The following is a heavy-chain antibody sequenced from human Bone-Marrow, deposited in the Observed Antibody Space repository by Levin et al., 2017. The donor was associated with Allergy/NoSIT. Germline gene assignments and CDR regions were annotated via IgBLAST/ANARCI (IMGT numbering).Heavy chain of an antibody. CDR3: ARVSSWFFGMDV. CDR1: GDSITSHSYH. CDR2: IYYTGSA. J-gene: IGHJ6*02. V-gene: IGHV4-39*07. Sequence: KPSETLSLTCTVSGDSITSHSYHWGCLRQPPGKGLEWIGSIYYTGSAFYNPSLTSRVTISLDTSKNQFSLKLTSVTAADTAVYYCARVSSWFFGMDVWGHGTTVTVSS. D-gene: IGHD6-13*01.